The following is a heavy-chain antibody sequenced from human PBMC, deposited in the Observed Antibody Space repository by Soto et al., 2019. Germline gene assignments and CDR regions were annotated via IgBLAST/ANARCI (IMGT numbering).Heavy chain of an antibody. Sequence: QVQLVQSWAEVQKPGSSVKVSCKASGGTFSSYTISWVRQAPGQRLEWMGRIIPILGIANYAQKFQGRVTITADKSTSTAYMELSSLRSEDTAVYYCARAGWGTMVRGVIIYGLDYWGQGTLVTVSS. J-gene: IGHJ4*02. CDR1: GGTFSSYT. V-gene: IGHV1-69*02. CDR3: ARAGWGTMVRGVIIYGLDY. CDR2: IIPILGIA. D-gene: IGHD3-10*01.